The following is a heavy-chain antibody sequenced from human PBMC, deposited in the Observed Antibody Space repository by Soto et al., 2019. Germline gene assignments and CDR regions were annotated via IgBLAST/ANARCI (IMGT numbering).Heavy chain of an antibody. CDR1: GFRFSNYA. CDR3: ARDDPYSSSWYGNGMDV. CDR2: ITDSGDTT. J-gene: IGHJ6*02. V-gene: IGHV3-23*01. Sequence: EVQLLESGGGLVQPGGSLRLSCAASGFRFSNYAMSWVRQAPGKGLEWVSAITDSGDTTYYADSVKGRFTNSRDNAKNSLYLQMNSLRAEDTAVYYCARDDPYSSSWYGNGMDVWGQGTTVTVSS. D-gene: IGHD6-13*01.